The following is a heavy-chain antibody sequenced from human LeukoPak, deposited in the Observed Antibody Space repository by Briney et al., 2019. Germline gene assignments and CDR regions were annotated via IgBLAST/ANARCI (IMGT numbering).Heavy chain of an antibody. J-gene: IGHJ4*02. V-gene: IGHV7-4-1*02. Sequence: ASVKVSCKASGYTFTRYAMNWVRQAPGQGLEWMGWINTNTGNPTYAQGFTGRFVFSLDTSVSTAYLQISSLKAEDTAVYYCAREVYDSSAYYYLAFDYWGQGTIVTVSS. CDR1: GYTFTRYA. CDR3: AREVYDSSAYYYLAFDY. D-gene: IGHD3-22*01. CDR2: INTNTGNP.